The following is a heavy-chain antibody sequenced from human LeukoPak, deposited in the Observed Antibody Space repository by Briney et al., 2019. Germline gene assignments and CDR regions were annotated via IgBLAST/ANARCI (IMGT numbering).Heavy chain of an antibody. Sequence: PSETLSLTCTVSGGSISSYYWSWIRQPPGKGLEWIGFIYYSGSTNYNPSLKSRVTISVDTSKNQFSLKLSSVTAADTAVYYCARGREGSGYYRAFDYWGQGTLVTVSS. D-gene: IGHD3-3*01. CDR3: ARGREGSGYYRAFDY. CDR1: GGSISSYY. V-gene: IGHV4-59*12. CDR2: IYYSGST. J-gene: IGHJ4*02.